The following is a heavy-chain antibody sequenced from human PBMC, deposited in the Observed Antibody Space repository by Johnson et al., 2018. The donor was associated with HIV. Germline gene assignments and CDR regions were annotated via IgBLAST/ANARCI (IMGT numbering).Heavy chain of an antibody. J-gene: IGHJ3*02. V-gene: IGHV3-66*01. CDR1: GFTVSSNY. Sequence: VQLMESGGGLIQPGGSPRLSCAASGFTVSSNYMSWVRQAPGKGLEWVSVIYSGGSTYYADSVKGRFTISRDNSKNTLYLQMNSLRAEDTAVYYCARDPAGCSSTSCYEFDAFDIWGQGTMVTVSS. D-gene: IGHD2-2*01. CDR3: ARDPAGCSSTSCYEFDAFDI. CDR2: IYSGGST.